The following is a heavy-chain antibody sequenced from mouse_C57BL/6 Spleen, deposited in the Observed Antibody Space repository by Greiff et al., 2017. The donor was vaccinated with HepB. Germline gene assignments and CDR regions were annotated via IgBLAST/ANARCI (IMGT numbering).Heavy chain of an antibody. D-gene: IGHD2-1*01. CDR1: GYTFTDYE. J-gene: IGHJ3*01. CDR2: IDPETGGT. V-gene: IGHV1-15*01. CDR3: AYGNPAWFAY. Sequence: QVQLKESGAELVRPGASVTLSCKASGYTFTDYEMHWVKQTPVHGLEWIGAIDPETGGTAYNQKFKGKAILTADKSSSTAYMELRSLTSEDSAVYYCAYGNPAWFAYWGQGTLVTVSA.